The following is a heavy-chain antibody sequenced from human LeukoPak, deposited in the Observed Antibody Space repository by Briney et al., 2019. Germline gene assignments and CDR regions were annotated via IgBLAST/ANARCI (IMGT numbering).Heavy chain of an antibody. Sequence: GGSLRLSCAASGFAFSSYSMNWVREAPGKGLEWGSSISSSSSYIYYADSVKGRFTISRDNAKNSLYLQMNSLRAEDTAVYYCARALVGATDYYFDYWGQGTLVTVSS. CDR3: ARALVGATDYYFDY. D-gene: IGHD1-26*01. CDR1: GFAFSSYS. V-gene: IGHV3-21*01. J-gene: IGHJ4*02. CDR2: ISSSSSYI.